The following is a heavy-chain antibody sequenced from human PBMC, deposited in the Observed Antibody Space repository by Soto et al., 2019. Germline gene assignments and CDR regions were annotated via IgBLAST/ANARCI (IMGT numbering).Heavy chain of an antibody. J-gene: IGHJ4*02. D-gene: IGHD2-15*01. CDR2: IWFDGSAE. CDR1: GFTFSCCG. V-gene: IGHV3-33*01. CDR3: AREGYCSGGICESDY. Sequence: PLVESGGGVVQPGRSLRLSCAASGFTFSCCGMHWVRQAPGKGLEWVALIWFDGSAEYYADSVKGRFTISRDNSKNTLYLQMNNLRAEDTAMYYCAREGYCSGGICESDYWGQGTLVTVSS.